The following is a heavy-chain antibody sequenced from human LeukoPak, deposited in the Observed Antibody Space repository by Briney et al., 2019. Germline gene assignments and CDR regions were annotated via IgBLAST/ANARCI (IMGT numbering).Heavy chain of an antibody. Sequence: PSETLSLTCTVSGGSISSHYWSWIRQPPGTTLEWIGYIYYSGSTNYNPSLRSRVTISVDSSKNQFSLKLSSVTAADTAVYYCARGSGQWGFDSWGQGTLVTVSS. CDR1: GGSISSHY. CDR3: ARGSGQWGFDS. D-gene: IGHD3-10*01. CDR2: IYYSGST. J-gene: IGHJ4*02. V-gene: IGHV4-59*11.